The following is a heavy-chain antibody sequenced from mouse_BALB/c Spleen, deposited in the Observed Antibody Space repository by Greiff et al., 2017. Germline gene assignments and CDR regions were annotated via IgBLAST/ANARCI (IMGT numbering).Heavy chain of an antibody. Sequence: QVQLQQSGPELVRPGASVKMSCKASGYTFTSYWMHWVKQRPGQGLEWIGMIDPSNSETRLNQKFKDKATLNVDKSSNTAYLQLSSLTSEDTAVYYCARESLITTATSYWYFDVWGAGTTVTVAS. CDR1: GYTFTSYW. V-gene: IGHV1S127*01. J-gene: IGHJ1*01. CDR2: IDPSNSET. D-gene: IGHD1-2*01. CDR3: ARESLITTATSYWYFDV.